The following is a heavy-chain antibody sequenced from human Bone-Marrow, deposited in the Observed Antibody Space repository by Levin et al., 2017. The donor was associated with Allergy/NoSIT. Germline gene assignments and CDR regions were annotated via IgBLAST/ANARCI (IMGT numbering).Heavy chain of an antibody. J-gene: IGHJ6*02. CDR1: GDSISPNY. CDR3: ARDGRFLEWIIAGDYYYGMDV. Sequence: GSLRLSCTVSGDSISPNYWSWIRQPPGKGLEWIGYINDIGSTSYNPSLKSRVTISVDTSKNQFSLNLRSVTAADTAVYYCARDGRFLEWIIAGDYYYGMDVWGRGTTVTVSS. V-gene: IGHV4-59*01. D-gene: IGHD3-3*01. CDR2: INDIGST.